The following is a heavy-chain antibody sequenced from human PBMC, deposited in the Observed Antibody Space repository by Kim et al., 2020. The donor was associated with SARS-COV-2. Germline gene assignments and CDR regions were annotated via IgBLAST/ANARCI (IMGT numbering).Heavy chain of an antibody. J-gene: IGHJ5*02. CDR3: GSFGYSWYDA. D-gene: IGHD3-10*01. CDR2: SST. Sequence: SSTNYADSVKGRFTISRENAKNTLYLQMSSLRAEDTAVYYCGSFGYSWYDAWGQGTLVTVSS. V-gene: IGHV3-74*01.